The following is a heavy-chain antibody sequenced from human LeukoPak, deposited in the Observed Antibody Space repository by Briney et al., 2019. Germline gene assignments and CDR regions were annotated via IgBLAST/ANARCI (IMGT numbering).Heavy chain of an antibody. Sequence: GGSLRLSCAASGFTFSSYSMNWVRQAPGKGLEWVSYISSSSSTIYYADSVKGRFTIFRDNAKNSLYLQMNSLRAEDTAVYYCVRIPNSANFPNWFDPWGQGTLVTVSS. CDR3: VRIPNSANFPNWFDP. V-gene: IGHV3-48*01. J-gene: IGHJ5*02. D-gene: IGHD4/OR15-4a*01. CDR1: GFTFSSYS. CDR2: ISSSSSTI.